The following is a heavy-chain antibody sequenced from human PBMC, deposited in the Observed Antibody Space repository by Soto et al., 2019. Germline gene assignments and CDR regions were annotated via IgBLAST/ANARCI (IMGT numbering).Heavy chain of an antibody. CDR3: AKIPISSAWLDFDY. CDR2: ISGSGGA. CDR1: GFTFSTYA. J-gene: IGHJ4*02. D-gene: IGHD6-19*01. V-gene: IGHV3-23*01. Sequence: EVQLLESGGGLIQPGGSLRLSCAASGFTFSTYAMSWVRQPPGKGLEWVSGISGSGGAYYADSVKGRFTISRDNSKNKLYLQMNNLRAEDTAVYYCAKIPISSAWLDFDYWGQGTLVTVSS.